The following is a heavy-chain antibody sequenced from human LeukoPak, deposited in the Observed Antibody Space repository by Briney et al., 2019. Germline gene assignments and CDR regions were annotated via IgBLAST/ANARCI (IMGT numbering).Heavy chain of an antibody. CDR3: AREGYSYGSVGYYFDY. CDR1: GFTFISYG. CDR2: TWYDGGNK. Sequence: AGYLSLSCAASGFTFISYGMDWLRQGQGNGLEWVAVTWYDGGNKYYADPVKGRFTISRDNSKNTLYLQMNSLRAEDTAVYYCAREGYSYGSVGYYFDYWGQGTLVTVSS. V-gene: IGHV3-33*01. J-gene: IGHJ4*02. D-gene: IGHD5-18*01.